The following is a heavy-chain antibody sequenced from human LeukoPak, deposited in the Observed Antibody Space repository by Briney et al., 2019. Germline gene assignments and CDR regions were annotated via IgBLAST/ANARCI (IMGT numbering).Heavy chain of an antibody. CDR3: AKTPIWFGELSTQYYFDY. CDR1: GFTVSSNY. J-gene: IGHJ4*02. V-gene: IGHV3-53*01. D-gene: IGHD3-10*01. Sequence: GGSLRLSCAASGFTVSSNYMSWVRQAPGKGLEWVSVIYSGGSTYYADSVKGRFTISRDNSKNTLYLQMNSLRAEDTAVYYCAKTPIWFGELSTQYYFDYWGQGTLVTVSS. CDR2: IYSGGST.